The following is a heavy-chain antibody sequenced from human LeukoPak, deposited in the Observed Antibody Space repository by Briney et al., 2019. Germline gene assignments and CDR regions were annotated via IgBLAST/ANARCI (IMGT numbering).Heavy chain of an antibody. D-gene: IGHD3-22*01. CDR2: MNPNSGNT. J-gene: IGHJ4*02. V-gene: IGHV1-8*01. Sequence: ASVKVSCKASGYTFTSYDINWVRQATGQGLEWMGWMNPNSGNTGYAQKFQGRVTMTRNTSISTAYMELSSLRSEDTAVYYCARGIHIRYYYDSSGFDYWGQGTLVTVSS. CDR1: GYTFTSYD. CDR3: ARGIHIRYYYDSSGFDY.